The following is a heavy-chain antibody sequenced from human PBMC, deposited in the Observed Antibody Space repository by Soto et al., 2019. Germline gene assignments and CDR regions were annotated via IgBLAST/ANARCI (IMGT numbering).Heavy chain of an antibody. J-gene: IGHJ2*01. D-gene: IGHD3-16*01. CDR3: ARDGWGSNWYFDL. Sequence: GGSLRLSCGAPGVTFKDYGMHWVRQVPGKGLEWVAVISYDGKQTYYADSVKGRFTISKDKSKRTLFLQMNRLRVDDTAVYYCARDGWGSNWYFDLWGRGTLVTVYS. CDR2: ISYDGKQT. V-gene: IGHV3-30*03. CDR1: GVTFKDYG.